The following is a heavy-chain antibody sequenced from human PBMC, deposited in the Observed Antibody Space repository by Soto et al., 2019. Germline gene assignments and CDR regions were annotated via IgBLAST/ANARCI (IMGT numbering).Heavy chain of an antibody. J-gene: IGHJ6*02. Sequence: EVQLVESGGGLVQPGGSLRLSCAASEFTFNNYWMHWVRQVPGKGLEWVSRINTDGSTTNYADSVMGRFTISRDNADNTVYLQMNSLRAEDTAVYYCARGSYLKYGLDVWGPGATVTVSS. CDR1: EFTFNNYW. CDR2: INTDGSTT. D-gene: IGHD3-16*02. CDR3: ARGSYLKYGLDV. V-gene: IGHV3-74*01.